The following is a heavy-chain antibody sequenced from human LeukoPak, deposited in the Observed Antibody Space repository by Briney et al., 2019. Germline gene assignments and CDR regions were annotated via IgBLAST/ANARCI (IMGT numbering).Heavy chain of an antibody. CDR2: IRSNSDGGTI. V-gene: IGHV3-15*07. D-gene: IGHD3-22*01. Sequence: RGSLRLSCAASEFTFRSFGMNWVRKAPGKGLEWVGRIRSNSDGGTIDYAVPVKGRFALSRDDSKNTLYLQMSSLQTEDTAVYYCATDFYDTTWGQGTLVTVSS. CDR1: EFTFRSFG. J-gene: IGHJ5*02. CDR3: ATDFYDTT.